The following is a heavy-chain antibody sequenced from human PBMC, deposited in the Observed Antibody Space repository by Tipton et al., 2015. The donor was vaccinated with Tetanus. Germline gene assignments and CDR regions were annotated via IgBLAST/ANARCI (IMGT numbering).Heavy chain of an antibody. D-gene: IGHD3-22*01. Sequence: LRLSCSVSGGSISNYYWNWIRQPAGKGLEWIGRIYVTGATNHSPALQSRVTMSIDRAKNQVSLTLTSVTAADAAMYYCAREDVYYHDGSGFYAFDVWGRGTTVAVSS. V-gene: IGHV4-4*07. CDR2: IYVTGAT. CDR1: GGSISNYY. CDR3: AREDVYYHDGSGFYAFDV. J-gene: IGHJ3*01.